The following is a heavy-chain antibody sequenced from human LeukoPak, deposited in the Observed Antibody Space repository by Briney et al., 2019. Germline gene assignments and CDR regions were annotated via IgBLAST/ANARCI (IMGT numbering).Heavy chain of an antibody. Sequence: SGGSLRLSCTTSGFTFGDYAMSWVRQAPGKGLEWVGFIRSKAYSGTPDYAASVKGRFTISRDDSKSIAYLQMDSLKTEDTAVYYCTCDAFDIWGQGTMVTVSS. CDR1: GFTFGDYA. V-gene: IGHV3-49*04. CDR2: IRSKAYSGTP. CDR3: TCDAFDI. J-gene: IGHJ3*02.